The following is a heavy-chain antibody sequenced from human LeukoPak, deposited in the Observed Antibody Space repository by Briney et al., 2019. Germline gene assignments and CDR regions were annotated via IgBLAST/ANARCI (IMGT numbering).Heavy chain of an antibody. V-gene: IGHV1-2*02. D-gene: IGHD3-10*01. CDR1: GYTFTGYY. J-gene: IGHJ4*02. Sequence: ASVKVSCKASGYTFTGYYMHWVRQAPGQGLEWMGRINPNSGGTNYAQKFQGRVTMTRDTSISTAYMELSRLRSDDTAVYYCARVNSGWLRVGYFDYWGQGTLVTVSS. CDR2: INPNSGGT. CDR3: ARVNSGWLRVGYFDY.